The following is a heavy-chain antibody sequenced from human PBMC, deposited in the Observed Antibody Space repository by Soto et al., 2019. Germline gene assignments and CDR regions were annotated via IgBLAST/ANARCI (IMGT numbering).Heavy chain of an antibody. CDR1: GFTFSSYS. D-gene: IGHD1-20*01. Sequence: GGSLRLSCAASGFTFSSYSMNWVRQAPGKGLEWVSSISSSSSYIYYADSVKGRFTISRDNAKNSLYLQMNSLRAEDTAVYYCARDWATIKYFDYWGQGTLVTVSS. CDR3: ARDWATIKYFDY. CDR2: ISSSSSYI. V-gene: IGHV3-21*01. J-gene: IGHJ4*02.